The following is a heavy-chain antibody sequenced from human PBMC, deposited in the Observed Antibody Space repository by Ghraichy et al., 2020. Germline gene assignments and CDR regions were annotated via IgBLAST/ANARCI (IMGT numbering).Heavy chain of an antibody. D-gene: IGHD2-2*01. V-gene: IGHV4-34*01. J-gene: IGHJ4*02. CDR3: ARISCSSTSCYPIHNWNYIDY. CDR2: INHSGST. Sequence: SETLSLTCAVYGGSFSGYYWSWIRQPPGKGLEWIGEINHSGSTNYNPSLKSRVTISVDTSKNQFSLKLSSVTAADTAVYYCARISCSSTSCYPIHNWNYIDYWGQGTLVTVSS. CDR1: GGSFSGYY.